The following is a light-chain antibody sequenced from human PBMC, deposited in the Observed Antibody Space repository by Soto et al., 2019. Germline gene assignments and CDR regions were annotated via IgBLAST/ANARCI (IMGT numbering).Light chain of an antibody. V-gene: IGLV2-14*01. CDR2: EVS. J-gene: IGLJ1*01. CDR3: SSYTRSSTSYV. Sequence: QSALTQPASVSGSPGQSITISCTGTSSDVGGYNYVSWYQQHPGKAPKLMIYEVSNRPSRVSNRFSGSKSGNTAFLTISGLQAEDEADYYCSSYTRSSTSYVFGTGTKVTVL. CDR1: SSDVGGYNY.